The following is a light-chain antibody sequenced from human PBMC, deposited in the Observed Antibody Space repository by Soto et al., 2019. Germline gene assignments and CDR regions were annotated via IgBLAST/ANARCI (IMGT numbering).Light chain of an antibody. CDR3: QQYCSSPPGLT. Sequence: EIVLTQSPGTLSLSPGERATLSCRASQSVSSSYLAWYQQKPGQAPRLLIYGASSRATGIPDRFSGSGSGTDFTLTISRLEPEDFSVYYCQQYCSSPPGLTFGPGTKVDIK. V-gene: IGKV3-20*01. J-gene: IGKJ3*01. CDR2: GAS. CDR1: QSVSSSY.